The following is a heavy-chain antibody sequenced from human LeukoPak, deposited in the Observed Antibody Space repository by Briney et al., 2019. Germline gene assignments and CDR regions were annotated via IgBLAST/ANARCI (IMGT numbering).Heavy chain of an antibody. CDR1: GYTFTSYG. V-gene: IGHV1-18*01. Sequence: ASVKVSCKASGYTFTSYGISWVRQAPGQGLEWMGWISAYNGNTNYAQKLQGRVTMTTDTSTSTAYMELRSLRSDDTAVYYCARDRTPGYYYDSSGNRGPLDPWGQGTQVTVSS. D-gene: IGHD3-22*01. CDR2: ISAYNGNT. J-gene: IGHJ5*02. CDR3: ARDRTPGYYYDSSGNRGPLDP.